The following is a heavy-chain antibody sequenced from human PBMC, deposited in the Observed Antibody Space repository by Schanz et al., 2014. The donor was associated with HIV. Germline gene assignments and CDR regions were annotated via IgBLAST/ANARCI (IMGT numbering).Heavy chain of an antibody. J-gene: IGHJ4*02. Sequence: EQLVESGGGVVQPGRSLRVSCAASGFTFNSYGMHWVRQAPGKGLVWVSSITESGGRTYYADSVNGRFTISRDNSKNTLYLQMTTLRTEDTAVYYCAKPEYDSSGNSQSHFDYWGQGTLVTVSS. CDR3: AKPEYDSSGNSQSHFDY. CDR1: GFTFNSYG. V-gene: IGHV3-23*04. CDR2: ITESGGRT. D-gene: IGHD3-22*01.